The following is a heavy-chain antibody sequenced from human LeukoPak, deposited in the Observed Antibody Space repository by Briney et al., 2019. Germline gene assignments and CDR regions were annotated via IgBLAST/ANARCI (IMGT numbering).Heavy chain of an antibody. D-gene: IGHD6-13*01. V-gene: IGHV4-30-4*07. Sequence: SETLSLTCAVSGGSISSGGYSWSWIRQPPGKGLEWIAYMYYTGNTYYNPSLKSRVTISVDTSKNQFSLKLSSVTAADTAMYYCARVLAAAGNNWFDPWGQGTLVTVSS. CDR1: GGSISSGGYS. CDR3: ARVLAAAGNNWFDP. J-gene: IGHJ5*02. CDR2: MYYTGNT.